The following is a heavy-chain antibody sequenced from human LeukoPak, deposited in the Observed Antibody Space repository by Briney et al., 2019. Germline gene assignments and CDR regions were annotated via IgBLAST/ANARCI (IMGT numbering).Heavy chain of an antibody. J-gene: IGHJ4*02. CDR1: GGSFSGYY. D-gene: IGHD2-21*01. CDR3: TRDLAGHFGGFYFDY. Sequence: SETLSLTCAVYGGSFSGYYWSWIRQPPGKGMEWIGEINHSGSTNYNPSLKSRVTISVDTSKNQFSLKLSSVAAADTAVYFCTRDLAGHFGGFYFDYWGQGTLVTVSS. V-gene: IGHV4-34*01. CDR2: INHSGST.